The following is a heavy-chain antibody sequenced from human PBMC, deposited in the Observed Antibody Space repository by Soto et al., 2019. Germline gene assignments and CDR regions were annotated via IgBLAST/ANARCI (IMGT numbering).Heavy chain of an antibody. Sequence: QLTLKESGPTLVKPTQTLTLTCTFSGFSLSTSGVGVGWIRQPPGKALEWLARIYWDDDKRHSPSLKSGLTITKDTSKNPVLLTMTNMDPEDTATYYCAHRRGYSYGYGMDVWGQGTTVTVSS. CDR2: IYWDDDK. D-gene: IGHD5-18*01. CDR1: GFSLSTSGVG. V-gene: IGHV2-5*02. J-gene: IGHJ6*02. CDR3: AHRRGYSYGYGMDV.